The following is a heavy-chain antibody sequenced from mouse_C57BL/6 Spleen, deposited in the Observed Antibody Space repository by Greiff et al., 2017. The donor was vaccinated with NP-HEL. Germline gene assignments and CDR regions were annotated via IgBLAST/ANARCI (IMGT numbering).Heavy chain of an antibody. Sequence: VQLQQSGPELVKPGASVKISCKASGYVFSSSWMNWVKQRPGKGLEWIGRIYPGDGDTNYNGKFKGKATLTADKSSSTAYMQLSSLTSEDSAVYFCASDYYGAMDYWGQGTSVTVSS. D-gene: IGHD1-1*01. V-gene: IGHV1-82*01. CDR3: ASDYYGAMDY. J-gene: IGHJ4*01. CDR1: GYVFSSSW. CDR2: IYPGDGDT.